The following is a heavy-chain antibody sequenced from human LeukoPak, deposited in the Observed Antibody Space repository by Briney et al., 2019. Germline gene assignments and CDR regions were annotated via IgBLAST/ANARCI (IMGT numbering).Heavy chain of an antibody. CDR1: GGSISSYY. D-gene: IGHD3-22*01. Sequence: KASETLSLTCTVSGGSISSYYWSWIRQPPGKGLEWIGYIYYSGSTNYNPSLKSRVTISVDTSKNQFSLKLSSVTAADTAVYDCARGRGYYYDSSAEEDAFDIWGQGTMVTVSS. CDR2: IYYSGST. J-gene: IGHJ3*02. V-gene: IGHV4-59*01. CDR3: ARGRGYYYDSSAEEDAFDI.